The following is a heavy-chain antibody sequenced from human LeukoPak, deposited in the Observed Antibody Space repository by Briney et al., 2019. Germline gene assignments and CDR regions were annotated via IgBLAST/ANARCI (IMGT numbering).Heavy chain of an antibody. J-gene: IGHJ5*02. D-gene: IGHD3-10*01. V-gene: IGHV4-59*12. CDR1: GVSISTYY. CDR2: VYHSGGT. Sequence: SETLSLTCTVSGVSISTYYWSWLRQPPEKGLEWIGDVYHSGGTNYNPSLKSRVTISVDTSKNQFSLRLTSVTAADTAVYYCARVTPSFAHNWFDPWGQGTLVTVSS. CDR3: ARVTPSFAHNWFDP.